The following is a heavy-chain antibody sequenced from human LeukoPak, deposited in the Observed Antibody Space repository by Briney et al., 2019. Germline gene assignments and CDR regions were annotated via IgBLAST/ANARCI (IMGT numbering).Heavy chain of an antibody. CDR3: ARGGSGSYFSWLDP. J-gene: IGHJ5*02. V-gene: IGHV1-2*02. CDR2: INPNSGGT. Sequence: EASVKVSCKASGYTFTGYYIHWVRQAPGQGLECMGWINPNSGGTNYAQKFQGRVTMTRDTSISTAYMELSRLRSDDTAVYYCARGGSGSYFSWLDPWGQGTLVTVS. CDR1: GYTFTGYY. D-gene: IGHD3-10*01.